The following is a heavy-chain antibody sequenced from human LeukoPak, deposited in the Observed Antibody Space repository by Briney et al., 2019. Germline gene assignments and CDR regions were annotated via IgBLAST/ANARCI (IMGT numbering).Heavy chain of an antibody. Sequence: SETLSLTCAVYGGSFSGYYWSLIRQPPGKGLEWIGEINHSGSTNYNPSLKSRVTISVDTSKNQFSLKLSSVTAADTAVYYCARGEMAIMNPYYYYYYYMDVWGKGTTVTVSS. CDR1: GGSFSGYY. D-gene: IGHD5-24*01. CDR3: ARGEMAIMNPYYYYYYYMDV. J-gene: IGHJ6*03. CDR2: INHSGST. V-gene: IGHV4-34*01.